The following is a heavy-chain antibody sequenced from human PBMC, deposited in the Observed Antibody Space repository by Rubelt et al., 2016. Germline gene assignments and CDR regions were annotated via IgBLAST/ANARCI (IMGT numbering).Heavy chain of an antibody. V-gene: IGHV3-48*01. CDR3: ARGLGFTFFDY. D-gene: IGHD3-10*01. CDR1: GFTFSSYS. CDR2: ISSSSSTI. J-gene: IGHJ4*02. Sequence: EVQLVESGGGLVQPGGSLRLSCAASGFTFSSYSMNWVRQAPGKGLEWVSYISSSSSTIYYADSVKGRFTISRDNSKNTLYLQMGSLRAEDMAVYYCARGLGFTFFDYWGQGTLVTVSS.